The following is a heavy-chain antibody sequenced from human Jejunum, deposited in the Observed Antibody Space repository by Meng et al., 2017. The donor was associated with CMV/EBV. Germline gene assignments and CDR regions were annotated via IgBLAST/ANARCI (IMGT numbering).Heavy chain of an antibody. CDR1: GFTLSTYG. CDR2: ISYSGDGT. D-gene: IGHD3-9*01. V-gene: IGHV3-23*04. CDR3: AKDSPILTV. Sequence: EVQLVESGGGLVQPGGSLRLSCTASGFTLSTYGMSWVRQAPGKGLEWVSAISYSGDGTYYADSVKGRFTISRDNSKNTLYLQMNSLRAEDTAIYYCAKDSPILTVWGQGTLVTVSS. J-gene: IGHJ4*02.